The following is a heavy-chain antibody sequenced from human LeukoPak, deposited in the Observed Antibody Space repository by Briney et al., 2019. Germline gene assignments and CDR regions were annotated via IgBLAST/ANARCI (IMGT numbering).Heavy chain of an antibody. CDR1: GYTFASYD. CDR3: AREGSSWLEYYYYYMDV. V-gene: IGHV1-8*01. J-gene: IGHJ6*03. D-gene: IGHD6-13*01. CDR2: MNPNSGNT. Sequence: GASVKVSCEASGYTFASYDINWVRQATGQGLEWMGWMNPNSGNTGYAQKFQGRVTMTRNTSISTAYMELSSLRSEDTAVYYCAREGSSWLEYYYYYMDVWGKGTTVTISS.